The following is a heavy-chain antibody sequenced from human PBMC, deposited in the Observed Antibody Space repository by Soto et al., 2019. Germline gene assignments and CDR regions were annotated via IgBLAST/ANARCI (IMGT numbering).Heavy chain of an antibody. CDR2: IDPSDSQT. CDR3: ARQIYDSDTGPNFQYYLDP. Sequence: GQAVKISCAGSGYSFAGYWITWVRQKPGKGLEWMGRIDPSDSQTYYSPSFRGHVTISVTKSITTVFLQWSSLRASDTAMYYCARQIYDSDTGPNFQYYLDPWGQGTLVTVSS. V-gene: IGHV5-10-1*01. D-gene: IGHD3-22*01. J-gene: IGHJ5*02. CDR1: GYSFAGYW.